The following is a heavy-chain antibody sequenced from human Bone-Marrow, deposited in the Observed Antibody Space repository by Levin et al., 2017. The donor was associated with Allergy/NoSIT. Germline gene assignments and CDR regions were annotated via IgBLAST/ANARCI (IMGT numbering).Heavy chain of an antibody. J-gene: IGHJ5*02. CDR2: INTNSGYT. V-gene: IGHV1-2*02. D-gene: IGHD1-1*01. Sequence: ASVKVSCKAFGYTFTGYYLHWMRQAPGQGLEWMGWINTNSGYTNYAKTFQGRVTVTRDTSIDTAYMELTRLTPDDSATYYCARAYNPIDTWGQGTLVTVRS. CDR1: GYTFTGYY. CDR3: ARAYNPIDT.